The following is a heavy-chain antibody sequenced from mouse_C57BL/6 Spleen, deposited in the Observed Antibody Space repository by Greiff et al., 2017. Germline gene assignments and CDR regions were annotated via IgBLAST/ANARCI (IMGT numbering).Heavy chain of an antibody. J-gene: IGHJ4*01. Sequence: EVQRVESGGGLVKPGGSLKLSCAASGFTFSDYGMHWVRQAPEKGLEWVAYISSGSSTNYYADTVKGRSTMSRDNAKNTLYLQMTSLRSEDTAMYYCARPDDYYAMDCWGQGTSVTVSS. V-gene: IGHV5-17*01. CDR3: ARPDDYYAMDC. CDR1: GFTFSDYG. CDR2: ISSGSSTN.